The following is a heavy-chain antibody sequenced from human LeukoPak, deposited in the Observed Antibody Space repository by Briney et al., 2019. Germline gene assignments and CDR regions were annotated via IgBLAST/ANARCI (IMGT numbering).Heavy chain of an antibody. V-gene: IGHV3-23*01. J-gene: IGHJ4*02. CDR2: ISGSGGST. Sequence: GGSLRLSCAASGFTFSSYAMSWVRQAPGKGLEWVSAISGSGGSTYYADSVKGRFTISRDNANNSLYLQMNSLRVEDTAVYFCASYLYWWSDLGFWGQGTLVTVSS. CDR3: ASYLYWWSDLGF. CDR1: GFTFSSYA. D-gene: IGHD2-8*02.